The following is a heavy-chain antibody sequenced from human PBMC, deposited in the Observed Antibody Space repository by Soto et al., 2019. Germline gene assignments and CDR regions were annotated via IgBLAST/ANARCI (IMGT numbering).Heavy chain of an antibody. V-gene: IGHV4-30-4*01. CDR1: GGSISSGDYY. Sequence: QVQLQESGPGLVKPSQTLSLTRTVSGGSISSGDYYWSWIRQPPGRGLEWIGYIYHSGSTYYNPSLKSRVTISEDTSKNQFSLKLSSVTAADTAGYYCARDKSGDYDYWGQGTLVTVSS. J-gene: IGHJ4*02. CDR3: ARDKSGDYDY. D-gene: IGHD4-17*01. CDR2: IYHSGST.